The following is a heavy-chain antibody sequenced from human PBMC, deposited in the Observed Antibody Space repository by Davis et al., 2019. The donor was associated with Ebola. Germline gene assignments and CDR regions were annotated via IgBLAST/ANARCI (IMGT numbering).Heavy chain of an antibody. CDR1: GFTFSSYD. Sequence: PGSPLKISCAASGFTFSSYDMHWVRQVTGKGLEWVSAIGTAGDTYYPGSVKGRFTISRENAKNSLYLQMNSLRAGDTAVYYCARAHFGRSSFDYWGQGTLVTVSS. CDR2: IGTAGDT. D-gene: IGHD6-6*01. V-gene: IGHV3-13*01. J-gene: IGHJ4*02. CDR3: ARAHFGRSSFDY.